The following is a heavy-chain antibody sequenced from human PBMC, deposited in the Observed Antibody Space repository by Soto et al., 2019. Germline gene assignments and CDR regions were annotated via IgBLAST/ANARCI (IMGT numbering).Heavy chain of an antibody. J-gene: IGHJ4*02. CDR1: GFTFINSA. CDR3: AKEGRVTDY. D-gene: IGHD5-18*01. CDR2: ITSDGAT. Sequence: EVQLLESGGGLRQPGGSLRLSCEASGFTFINSAMSWVRQAPGRGLEWVASITSDGATYYANSVKGRFTISRDNSKNTLYVQMYSLRAEDTAVYYCAKEGRVTDYWGQGTLVTVSS. V-gene: IGHV3-23*01.